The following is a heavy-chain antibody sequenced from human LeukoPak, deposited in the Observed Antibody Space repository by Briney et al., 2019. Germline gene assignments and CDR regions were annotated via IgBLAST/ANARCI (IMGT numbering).Heavy chain of an antibody. CDR1: GGSISSGGYY. CDR2: IYYSGST. Sequence: SETLSLTCTVSGGSISSGGYYWSWVRQHPGKGLEWIGYIYYSGSTYYNPSLKSRVTISVDTSKNQFSLKLSSVTAADTAVYYCATLKTRGLNDYWGQGTLVTVSS. V-gene: IGHV4-31*03. D-gene: IGHD3-10*01. J-gene: IGHJ4*02. CDR3: ATLKTRGLNDY.